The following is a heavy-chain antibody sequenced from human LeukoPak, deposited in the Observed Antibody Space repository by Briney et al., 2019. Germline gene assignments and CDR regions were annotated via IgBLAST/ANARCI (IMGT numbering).Heavy chain of an antibody. Sequence: ASVKVSCKASRGTFSSYAISWVRQAPGQGLKWMGGIIPIFGTTNYAQKFQGRVTITADESTSTAYMELSSLRSDDTAVYYCARIATGRIAVAGTQVDYWGQGTLVTVSS. CDR2: IIPIFGTT. D-gene: IGHD6-19*01. CDR1: RGTFSSYA. CDR3: ARIATGRIAVAGTQVDY. J-gene: IGHJ4*02. V-gene: IGHV1-69*13.